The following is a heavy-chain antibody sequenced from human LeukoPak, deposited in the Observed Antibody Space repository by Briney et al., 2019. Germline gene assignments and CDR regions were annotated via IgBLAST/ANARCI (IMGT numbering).Heavy chain of an antibody. CDR2: IIPIFGTA. Sequence: SVKVSCKASGGTFSSYAISWVRQAPGQGLEWMGGIIPIFGTANYAQKFQGRVTITADESTSTAYMELSSLRSEDTAVYYCARSFDTVVVPAARASFDYWGQGTLVTVSS. D-gene: IGHD2-2*01. J-gene: IGHJ4*02. CDR1: GGTFSSYA. CDR3: ARSFDTVVVPAARASFDY. V-gene: IGHV1-69*13.